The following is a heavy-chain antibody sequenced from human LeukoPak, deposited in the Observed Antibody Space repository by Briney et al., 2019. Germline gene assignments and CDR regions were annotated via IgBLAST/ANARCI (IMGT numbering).Heavy chain of an antibody. CDR2: INPNSGGT. Sequence: ASVKVSCKASGYTFTGYYMHWVRQAPGQGLEWMGWINPNSGGTNYAQKFQGRVTMTRDTSISTAYMELSRLRSDDTAVYYCALNGIGWENYFDYWGQGTLVTVSS. J-gene: IGHJ4*02. CDR3: ALNGIGWENYFDY. D-gene: IGHD1-26*01. V-gene: IGHV1-2*02. CDR1: GYTFTGYY.